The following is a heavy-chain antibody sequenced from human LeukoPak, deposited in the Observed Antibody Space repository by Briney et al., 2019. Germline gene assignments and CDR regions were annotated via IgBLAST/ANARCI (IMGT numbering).Heavy chain of an antibody. CDR2: IYSGGST. V-gene: IGHV3-53*01. CDR1: GFTVSSNY. CDR3: ARDDDFWSGYYVRRSPYFDY. J-gene: IGHJ4*02. Sequence: PGGSLRLSCAASGFTVSSNYMSWVRQAPGKGLEWVSVIYSGGSTYYADSVKGRFTISRDSSKNTLYLQMNSLRAEDTAVYYCARDDDFWSGYYVRRSPYFDYWGQGTLVTVSS. D-gene: IGHD3-3*01.